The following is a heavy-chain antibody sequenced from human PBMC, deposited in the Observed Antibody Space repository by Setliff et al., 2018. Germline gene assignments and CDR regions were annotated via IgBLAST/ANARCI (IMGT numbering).Heavy chain of an antibody. CDR3: ARGKIRITMIVVPTGGAFDI. CDR1: GDSISSSNW. V-gene: IGHV4-4*02. D-gene: IGHD3-22*01. CDR2: INHSGST. Sequence: SETLSLTCAVSGDSISSSNWWNWVRQPPGKGLEWIGEINHSGSTNYNPSLKSRVTISVDTSKNQFSLKLSSVTAADTAVYYCARGKIRITMIVVPTGGAFDIWGQGTMVTVSS. J-gene: IGHJ3*02.